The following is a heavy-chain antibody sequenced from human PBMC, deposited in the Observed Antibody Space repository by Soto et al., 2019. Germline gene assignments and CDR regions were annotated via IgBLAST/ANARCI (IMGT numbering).Heavy chain of an antibody. J-gene: IGHJ4*02. CDR1: GFPFSSYG. CDR3: AKKVNSGPGSQYFDY. V-gene: IGHV3-23*01. D-gene: IGHD3-10*01. CDR2: ISGSDGTT. Sequence: GGSLRLSCAASGFPFSSYGMNWVRQAPGKGLEWVSAISGSDGTTHYADSVRGRFTISRDNSNNTVFLQMNSLRVEDTGLYYCAKKVNSGPGSQYFDYWGQGTLVTVSS.